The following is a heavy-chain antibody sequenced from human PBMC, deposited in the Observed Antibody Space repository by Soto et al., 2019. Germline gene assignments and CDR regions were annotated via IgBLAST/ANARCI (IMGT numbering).Heavy chain of an antibody. Sequence: PGGALRLSCVDSGFTFGDSYMSWIRQAPGKGLEWLSYISPGSRYPAYADPVKGRFTISRDNAKRSLYLQMMSLTAEDTAIYYCVRGGGGGLFDPWGQGTMVTVSS. CDR1: GFTFGDSY. V-gene: IGHV3-11*06. D-gene: IGHD2-15*01. CDR2: ISPGSRYP. J-gene: IGHJ5*02. CDR3: VRGGGGGLFDP.